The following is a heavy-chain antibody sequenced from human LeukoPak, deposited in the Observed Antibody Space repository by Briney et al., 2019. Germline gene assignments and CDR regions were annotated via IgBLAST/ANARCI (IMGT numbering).Heavy chain of an antibody. V-gene: IGHV1-46*03. CDR2: INPSGGST. CDR3: ARVTPNYYDSSGPTGSFDY. J-gene: IGHJ4*02. D-gene: IGHD3-22*01. CDR1: GYTFTSYY. Sequence: ASVKVSCKASGYTFTSYYMHWVRQAPGQGLEWMVIINPSGGSTSYAQKFQGRVTMTRDTSTSTVYMELSSLRSEDTAVYYCARVTPNYYDSSGPTGSFDYWGQGTLVTVSS.